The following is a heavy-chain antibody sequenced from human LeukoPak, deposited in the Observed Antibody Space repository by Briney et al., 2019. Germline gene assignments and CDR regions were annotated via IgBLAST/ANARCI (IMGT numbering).Heavy chain of an antibody. J-gene: IGHJ5*02. Sequence: SSETLSLTCTVSGGSISSYYWSWIRQPAGKGLEWIGRIYTSGSTNYNPSLKSRVTMSVDTSKNQFSLKLSSVTAADTAVYYCARDSRGYSSSWYWNDWFDPWGQGTLVTVSS. CDR2: IYTSGST. CDR1: GGSISSYY. V-gene: IGHV4-4*07. D-gene: IGHD6-13*01. CDR3: ARDSRGYSSSWYWNDWFDP.